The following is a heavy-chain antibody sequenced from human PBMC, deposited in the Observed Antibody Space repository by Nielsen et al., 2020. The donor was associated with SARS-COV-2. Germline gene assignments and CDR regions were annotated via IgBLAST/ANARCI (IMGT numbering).Heavy chain of an antibody. J-gene: IGHJ6*02. CDR3: ARGYDSSGYNGMDV. CDR2: ISSSSSYI. CDR1: GFTFSSYS. D-gene: IGHD3-22*01. Sequence: GESLKISCAASGFTFSSYSMNWVRQAPGKGLEWVSSISSSSSYIYYADSVKGRFTISRDNAKNSLYLQMNSLRAGDTAVYYCARGYDSSGYNGMDVWGQGTTVTVSS. V-gene: IGHV3-21*01.